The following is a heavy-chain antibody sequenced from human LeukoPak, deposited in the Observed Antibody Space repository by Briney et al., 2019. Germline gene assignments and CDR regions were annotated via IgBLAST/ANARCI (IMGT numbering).Heavy chain of an antibody. CDR2: IIPILGIA. Sequence: SVKVSCKASGYTFTSYGISWVRQAPGQGLEWMGRIIPILGIANYAQKFQGRVTITADKSTSTAYMELSSLRSEDTAVYYCAREILTGYYYYYGMDVWGQGTTVTVSS. CDR3: AREILTGYYYYYGMDV. J-gene: IGHJ6*02. CDR1: GYTFTSYG. D-gene: IGHD3-9*01. V-gene: IGHV1-69*04.